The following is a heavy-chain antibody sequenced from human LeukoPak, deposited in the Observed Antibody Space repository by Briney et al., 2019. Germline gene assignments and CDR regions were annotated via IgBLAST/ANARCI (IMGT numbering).Heavy chain of an antibody. CDR3: ARVGGGSDPYYAMDV. J-gene: IGHJ6*02. D-gene: IGHD2-15*01. Sequence: SETLSLTCTVSGCSISSGYYWGWIRQPPGKGLELIGSIIHSGGTYYNPSLKSRVTISVDTSKNQFSLKLNSVNPEDTAVYYCARVGGGSDPYYAMDVWGQGTTVTVSS. CDR2: IIHSGGT. V-gene: IGHV4-38-2*02. CDR1: GCSISSGYY.